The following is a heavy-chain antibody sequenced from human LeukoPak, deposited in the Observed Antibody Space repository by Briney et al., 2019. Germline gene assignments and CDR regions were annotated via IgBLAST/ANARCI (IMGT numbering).Heavy chain of an antibody. Sequence: SETLSLTCTVSGGSISSYYWSWIRQPPGKGLEWIGYIYYSGSTNYNPSLKSRVTISVDASKSQFSLKLSSVTAADTAVYYCARSAPGSIVVVPAAGNWFDPWGQGTLVTVSS. D-gene: IGHD2-2*01. J-gene: IGHJ5*02. CDR3: ARSAPGSIVVVPAAGNWFDP. CDR2: IYYSGST. CDR1: GGSISSYY. V-gene: IGHV4-59*12.